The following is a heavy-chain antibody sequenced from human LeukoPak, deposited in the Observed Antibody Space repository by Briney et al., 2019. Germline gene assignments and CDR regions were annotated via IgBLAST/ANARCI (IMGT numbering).Heavy chain of an antibody. CDR3: ARRKNNWNGTDFDY. CDR2: ISYDGSNK. V-gene: IGHV3-30-3*01. J-gene: IGHJ4*02. D-gene: IGHD1-1*01. CDR1: GFTFSSYA. Sequence: GRSLRLSCAASGFTFSSYAMHWVRQAPGKGLEWVAVISYDGSNKYYADSVKGRFTISRDNSKNTLYLQMNRLRAEDTAVYYCARRKNNWNGTDFDYWGQGTLVTVSS.